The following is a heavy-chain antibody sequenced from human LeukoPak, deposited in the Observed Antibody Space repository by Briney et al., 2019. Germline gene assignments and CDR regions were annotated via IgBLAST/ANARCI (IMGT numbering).Heavy chain of an antibody. Sequence: ASVKVSCKASGGTFSSYAISWVRQAPGQGLEWMGGIIPIFGTANYAQKFQGRVTITADESTSTAYMELSSLRSEDTAVYYCARGRRYRSYYYYYMDVWGKGTTVTVSS. CDR1: GGTFSSYA. V-gene: IGHV1-69*01. CDR2: IIPIFGTA. D-gene: IGHD1-26*01. J-gene: IGHJ6*03. CDR3: ARGRRYRSYYYYYMDV.